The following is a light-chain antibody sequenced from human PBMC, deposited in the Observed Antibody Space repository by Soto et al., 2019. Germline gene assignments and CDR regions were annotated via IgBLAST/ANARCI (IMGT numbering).Light chain of an antibody. CDR1: SSDVGGYNY. CDR2: EVG. J-gene: IGLJ2*01. CDR3: EAWDADLGGPF. Sequence: QSALTQPASVSGSPGQSITISCTGTSSDVGGYNYVSWYQQHPNKAPKLMIYEVGNRPSGVSSRFSGSKSGNTASLTISGLQAEDEADYYCEAWDADLGGPFFGGGTQLTVL. V-gene: IGLV2-14*01.